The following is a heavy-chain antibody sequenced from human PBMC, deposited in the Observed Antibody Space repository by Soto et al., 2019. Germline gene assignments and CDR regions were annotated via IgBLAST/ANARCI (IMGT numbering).Heavy chain of an antibody. CDR2: IIPIFGTA. CDR3: ATDRGLAVTSPFDY. Sequence: QVQLVQSGAEVKKPGSSVKVSCKASGGTFSSYAISWVRQAPGQGLEWMGGIIPIFGTANYAQKFQGRVTINAVESTSIAYMELSSLRSEDTGVHFCATDRGLAVTSPFDYWGQGTLVTVSS. CDR1: GGTFSSYA. V-gene: IGHV1-69*12. J-gene: IGHJ4*02. D-gene: IGHD3-10*01.